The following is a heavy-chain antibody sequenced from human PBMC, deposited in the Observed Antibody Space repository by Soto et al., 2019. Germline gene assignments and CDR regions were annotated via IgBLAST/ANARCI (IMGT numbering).Heavy chain of an antibody. CDR1: GFTFSSYG. CDR3: AKDPLPYCSSSSCRLHFDY. V-gene: IGHV3-30*18. D-gene: IGHD2-2*01. CDR2: ISYDGSYK. Sequence: GGSLRLSCAASGFTFSSYGMHWVRQAPGKGLEWVAVISYDGSYKYYADSVKGRFTISRDNSKNTLYLQMNSLRAEDTAVFYCAKDPLPYCSSSSCRLHFDYWGQGTLVTVSS. J-gene: IGHJ4*02.